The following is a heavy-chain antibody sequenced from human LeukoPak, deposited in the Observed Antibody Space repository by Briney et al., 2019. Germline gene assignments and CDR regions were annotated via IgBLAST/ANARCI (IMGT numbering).Heavy chain of an antibody. V-gene: IGHV3-74*01. D-gene: IGHD6-19*01. J-gene: IGHJ3*02. Sequence: GGSVTLFCAVSGYIFCSYCMQWPRHATGGAVVWVSRINTGGSSTTYAESVKRRFTISRDNAKNTLYLQMNSRRAEDAAVYYCARGRAAVAGLDDIWAQRTMVTVST. CDR2: INTGGSST. CDR3: ARGRAAVAGLDDI. CDR1: GYIFCSYC.